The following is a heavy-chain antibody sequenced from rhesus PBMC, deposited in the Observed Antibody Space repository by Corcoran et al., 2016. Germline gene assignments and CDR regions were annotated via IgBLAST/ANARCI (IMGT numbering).Heavy chain of an antibody. CDR1: GYSISSGYG. D-gene: IGHD3-3*01. CDR3: ARGGSIFGLVIINPHFDY. V-gene: IGHV4-127*01. Sequence: QVQLQESGPGLVKPSENLSLTCAVSGYSISSGYGWSWIRPPPGKGLAWIGYISYSRSSYYTPAFKSRVTISIDTSKNQFSRKLSSVTAADTAVYYCARGGSIFGLVIINPHFDYWGQGVLVTVSS. J-gene: IGHJ4*01. CDR2: ISYSRSS.